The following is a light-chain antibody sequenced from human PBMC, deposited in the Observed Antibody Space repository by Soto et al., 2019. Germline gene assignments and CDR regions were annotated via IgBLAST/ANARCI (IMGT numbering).Light chain of an antibody. V-gene: IGKV1-39*01. CDR2: AAS. CDR3: QQSYSTTRT. CDR1: QGISTY. Sequence: DIQMTQSPSSLSESAGGRVTITCRASQGISTYLNWYQQKPGKAPKLLIYAASSLQSGVPSRFSGSGSETDFTLTISSLQPEDFATYSCQQSYSTTRTFGQGTKVDIK. J-gene: IGKJ1*01.